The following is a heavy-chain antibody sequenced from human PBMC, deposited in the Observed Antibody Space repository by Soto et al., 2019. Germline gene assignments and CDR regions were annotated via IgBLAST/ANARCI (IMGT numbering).Heavy chain of an antibody. Sequence: PSETLSLTCTVSGGSISSGDYYWSWIRQPPGKGLEWIGYIYYSGSTYYNPSLKSRVTISVDTSKNQFSLKLSSVTAADTAVYYCARDFDSSGSPYYFDYWGQGTLVTGSS. J-gene: IGHJ4*02. CDR2: IYYSGST. V-gene: IGHV4-30-4*01. CDR3: ARDFDSSGSPYYFDY. D-gene: IGHD3-22*01. CDR1: GGSISSGDYY.